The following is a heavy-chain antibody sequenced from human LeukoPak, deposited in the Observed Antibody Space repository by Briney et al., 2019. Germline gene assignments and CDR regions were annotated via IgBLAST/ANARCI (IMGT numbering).Heavy chain of an antibody. CDR3: ARLRMVAYGDY. CDR1: GGSFSCYN. D-gene: IGHD5-12*01. V-gene: IGHV4-34*01. CDR2: INHSGST. Sequence: PSETLSLTCAVYGGSFSCYNCSWIRQPPGKRLEWIGEINHSGSTNYNPSLKSRVTISVDTSKNQFSLKLSSVTAADTAVYYCARLRMVAYGDYWGQGTLVTVSS. J-gene: IGHJ4*02.